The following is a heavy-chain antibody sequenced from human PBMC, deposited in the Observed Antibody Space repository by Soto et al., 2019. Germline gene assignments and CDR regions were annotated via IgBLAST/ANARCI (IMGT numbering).Heavy chain of an antibody. Sequence: GGSLRFSCAASGFTFSSYAMSWVRQAPGKGLEWVSAISGSGGSTYYADSVKGRFTISRDNSKNTLYLQMNSLRAEDTAVYYCAKVSIADGDELDYWGQGTLVTVSS. V-gene: IGHV3-23*01. CDR3: AKVSIADGDELDY. CDR1: GFTFSSYA. CDR2: ISGSGGST. J-gene: IGHJ4*02. D-gene: IGHD4-17*01.